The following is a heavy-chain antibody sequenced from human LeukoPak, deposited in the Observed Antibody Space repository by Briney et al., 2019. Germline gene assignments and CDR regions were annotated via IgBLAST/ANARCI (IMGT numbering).Heavy chain of an antibody. J-gene: IGHJ4*02. CDR1: GFIFSSYG. V-gene: IGHV3-30*18. D-gene: IGHD6-13*01. CDR2: ISYDGSNK. CDR3: AKDYGSSWLVFDY. Sequence: GGSLRLSGAASGFIFSSYGMHWVRQAPGKGLEGVAVISYDGSNKYYADSVKGRFTISRDNSKNTLYLQMNSLRAEDTAVYYCAKDYGSSWLVFDYWGQGTLVTVSS.